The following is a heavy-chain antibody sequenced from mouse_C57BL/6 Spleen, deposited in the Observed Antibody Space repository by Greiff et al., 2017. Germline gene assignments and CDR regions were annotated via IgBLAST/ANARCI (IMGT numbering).Heavy chain of an antibody. CDR2: LHPSDSDT. Sequence: QVQLQQPGAELVKPGASVKVSCKASGYTFTSYWMHWVKQRPGQGLEWIGRLHPSDSDTNYNQKFKGKATLTVDKSSSTAYMQLSSLTSEDSAVYYCARRERNDVYDMDYWGQGTTVTVSS. D-gene: IGHD2-12*01. J-gene: IGHJ4*01. CDR1: GYTFTSYW. CDR3: ARRERNDVYDMDY. V-gene: IGHV1-74*01.